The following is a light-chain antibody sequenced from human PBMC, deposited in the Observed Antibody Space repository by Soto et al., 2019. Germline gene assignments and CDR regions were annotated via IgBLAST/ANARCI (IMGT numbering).Light chain of an antibody. CDR2: GAS. Sequence: EIVLTQSPGTLSLSPGERATLSCRASQSISSSYLAWYQQKPGQAPRLLIYGASSRATGIPDRFSGSGSGTDFTLTISRLEPEDFAVYYCQPYRRTFGQGTKV. CDR1: QSISSSY. V-gene: IGKV3-20*01. CDR3: QPYRRT. J-gene: IGKJ1*01.